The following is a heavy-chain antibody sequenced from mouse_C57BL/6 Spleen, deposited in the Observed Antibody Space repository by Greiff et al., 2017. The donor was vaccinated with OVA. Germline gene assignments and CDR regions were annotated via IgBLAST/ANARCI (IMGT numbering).Heavy chain of an antibody. CDR1: GFSLTSYC. CDR2: IWSDGSR. J-gene: IGHJ4*01. V-gene: IGHV2-6*03. D-gene: IGHD2-12*01. Sequence: VHLVESGPGLVAPSQCLSITCPASGFSLTSYCVPWVRQPPGKGLELLVVIWSDGSRTYNSAPKSRLSISKDNSKSQVFLKRNSLQTDDTAMYYCARIDYKGAMDYWGQGTSVTVSS. CDR3: ARIDYKGAMDY.